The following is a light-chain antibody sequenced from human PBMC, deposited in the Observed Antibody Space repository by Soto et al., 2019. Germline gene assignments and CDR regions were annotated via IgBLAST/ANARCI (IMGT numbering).Light chain of an antibody. V-gene: IGKV3-15*01. CDR1: QNVNSN. Sequence: EIVMTQSPATLSVSPGERATLSCRASQNVNSNVAWYQQKPAQAPRLILHGASNRATDIPDRFTGSRSGSDFTITGSSLQSDDFAIYYCQQDNDWPLTFGRGTKVEIK. CDR2: GAS. CDR3: QQDNDWPLT. J-gene: IGKJ4*01.